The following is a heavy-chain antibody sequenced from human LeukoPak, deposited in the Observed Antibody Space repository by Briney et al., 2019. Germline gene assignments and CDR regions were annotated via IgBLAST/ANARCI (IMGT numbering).Heavy chain of an antibody. CDR1: GGSMSSYY. CDR3: ARDYYDSSGYQYFFDY. J-gene: IGHJ4*02. Sequence: PSETLSLPCTVSGGSMSSYYGSWIRHPPGKGREWSGYIYYSESTNYNPSLRSRVTISVDTSKTQFSLKLSSVTAADTAVYVCARDYYDSSGYQYFFDYWGQGTLVTVSS. V-gene: IGHV4-59*13. CDR2: IYYSEST. D-gene: IGHD3-22*01.